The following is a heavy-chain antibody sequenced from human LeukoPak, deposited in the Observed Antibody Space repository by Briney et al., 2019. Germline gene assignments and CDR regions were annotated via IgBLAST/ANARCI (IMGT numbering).Heavy chain of an antibody. Sequence: SETLSLTCAVSGGSISSSNWWSWVRQPPGKGLEWIGEIYHSGSTNYNPSLRSRVAISGDTSNNQFSLILTSVTTTDTAVYYCARTGRRGYFDFWGRGTLVTVSS. J-gene: IGHJ2*01. V-gene: IGHV4-4*02. CDR3: ARTGRRGYFDF. D-gene: IGHD1-14*01. CDR1: GGSISSSNW. CDR2: IYHSGST.